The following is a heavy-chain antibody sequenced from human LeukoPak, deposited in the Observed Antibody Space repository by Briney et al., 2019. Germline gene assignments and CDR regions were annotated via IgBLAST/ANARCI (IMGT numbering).Heavy chain of an antibody. CDR1: GGTFSGYA. V-gene: IGHV1-69*05. CDR2: IIPIFGTA. CDR3: ARSTYYDFWSGYYFDY. D-gene: IGHD3-3*01. Sequence: SVKVSCKASGGTFSGYAISWVRQAPGQGLEWMGRIIPIFGTANYAQKFQGRVTITTDESTSTAYMELSSLRSEDTAVYYCARSTYYDFWSGYYFDYWGQGTLVTVSS. J-gene: IGHJ4*02.